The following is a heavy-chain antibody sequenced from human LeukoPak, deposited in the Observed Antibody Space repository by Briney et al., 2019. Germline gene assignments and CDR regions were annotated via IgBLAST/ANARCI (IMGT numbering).Heavy chain of an antibody. CDR1: GYTFTTYY. V-gene: IGHV1-46*01. J-gene: IGHJ4*02. D-gene: IGHD1-26*01. Sequence: ASVKVSCKASGYTFTTYYIHWVRQAPGQGLEWLGIINPSGGSTTYAQKFRGRVTMTRDTSTSTVYMELSSLRSEDTAVYYCARGLGSGSYYGYWGQGTLVTVSS. CDR3: ARGLGSGSYYGY. CDR2: INPSGGST.